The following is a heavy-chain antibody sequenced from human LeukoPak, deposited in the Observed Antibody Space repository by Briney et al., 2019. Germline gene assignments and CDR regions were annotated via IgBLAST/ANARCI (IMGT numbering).Heavy chain of an antibody. V-gene: IGHV3-23*01. CDR2: ISGSGGST. CDR3: AKAPVTSCGGAYCYPFDY. J-gene: IGHJ4*02. Sequence: GGSLRLSCAASGFTFSSYGMSWVRQAPGKGLEWVSAISGSGGSTYYADSVKGRFTISRDNSKNTLYLQMNSLRAEDTAVYYCAKAPVTSCGGAYCYPFDYWGQGTLVTVSS. CDR1: GFTFSSYG. D-gene: IGHD2-21*01.